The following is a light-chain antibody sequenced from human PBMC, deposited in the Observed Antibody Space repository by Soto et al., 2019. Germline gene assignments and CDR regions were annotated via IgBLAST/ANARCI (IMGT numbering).Light chain of an antibody. V-gene: IGKV3-11*01. CDR1: QSVSRY. J-gene: IGKJ5*01. CDR3: QQRSNWIT. Sequence: EIVLTQSPATLSLSPGERATLSCRASQSVSRYLAWYQQKPGQAPRLLIYDAANRATGLPARFSGSGSGTDFTLTISSLEPEDFAVYYVQQRSNWITFGQGTRLEIK. CDR2: DAA.